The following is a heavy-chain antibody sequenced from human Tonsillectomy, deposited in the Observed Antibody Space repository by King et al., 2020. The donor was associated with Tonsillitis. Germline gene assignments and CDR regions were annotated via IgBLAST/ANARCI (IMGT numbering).Heavy chain of an antibody. V-gene: IGHV4-59*01. CDR3: ARGQVGSDAFDI. J-gene: IGHJ3*02. D-gene: IGHD3-10*01. Sequence: QLQESGPGLVKPSETLSLTCTVSGGSISSYYWSWIRQPPGKGLEWIGDIYYSGSTNYNPSLKSRVTISVDTSKNQFSLKLSSVTAADTAVYYCARGQVGSDAFDIWGQGTMVTVSS. CDR2: IYYSGST. CDR1: GGSISSYY.